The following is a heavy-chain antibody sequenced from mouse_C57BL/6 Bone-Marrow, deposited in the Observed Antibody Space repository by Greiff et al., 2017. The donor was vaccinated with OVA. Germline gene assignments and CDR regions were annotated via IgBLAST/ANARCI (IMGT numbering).Heavy chain of an antibody. Sequence: EVQGVESGGGLVKPGGSLKLSCAASGFTFSDYGMHWVRQAPEKGLEWVAYISSCSSTIYYADTVKGRFTISRDNAKITLLLQMTSVKAEDTAMYYSARAGLILIAWFAYWGQGTLVTVSA. CDR3: ARAGLILIAWFAY. D-gene: IGHD1-1*01. CDR1: GFTFSDYG. V-gene: IGHV5-17*01. CDR2: ISSCSSTI. J-gene: IGHJ3*01.